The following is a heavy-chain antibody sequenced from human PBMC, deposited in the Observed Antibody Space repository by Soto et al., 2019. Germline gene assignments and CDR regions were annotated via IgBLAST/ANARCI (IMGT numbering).Heavy chain of an antibody. D-gene: IGHD5-12*01. J-gene: IGHJ4*02. Sequence: GASVKVSCKASGYTFTSYAMHWVRQAPGQRLEWMGWINAGNGNTKYSQKFQGRVTITRDTSASTAYMELSSLRSEDTAVYYCARALERYRDIVATSIPFDYWGQGTLVTVSS. CDR1: GYTFTSYA. CDR3: ARALERYRDIVATSIPFDY. V-gene: IGHV1-3*01. CDR2: INAGNGNT.